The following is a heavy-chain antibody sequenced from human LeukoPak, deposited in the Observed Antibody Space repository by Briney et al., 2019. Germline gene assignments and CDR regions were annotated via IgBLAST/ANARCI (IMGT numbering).Heavy chain of an antibody. CDR1: GGSIRSDY. CDR2: IYYSGST. Sequence: SETLSLTCTVSGGSIRSDYWSWIRQPPGEGLEWIGYIYYSGSTNYNPSLKTRVTISLDTSKNQFSLKLRSVTAADTAVYYCAREVHEHLYYYFDFWGQGTLVTVSS. D-gene: IGHD3-10*01. V-gene: IGHV4-59*01. J-gene: IGHJ4*02. CDR3: AREVHEHLYYYFDF.